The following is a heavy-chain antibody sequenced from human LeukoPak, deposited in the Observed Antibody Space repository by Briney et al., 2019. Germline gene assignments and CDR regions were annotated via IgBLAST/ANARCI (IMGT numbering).Heavy chain of an antibody. CDR3: ARGSILGYCSGGSCSYGMDV. CDR2: IYYSGST. Sequence: SETLSLTCTVSGGSISSGDYYWSWIRQPPGKGLEWIGYIYYSGSTYYNPSLKSRVTISVDTSKNQFSLKLSSVTAADTAVYYCARGSILGYCSGGSCSYGMDVWGQGTAVTVSS. D-gene: IGHD2-15*01. CDR1: GGSISSGDYY. J-gene: IGHJ6*02. V-gene: IGHV4-30-4*01.